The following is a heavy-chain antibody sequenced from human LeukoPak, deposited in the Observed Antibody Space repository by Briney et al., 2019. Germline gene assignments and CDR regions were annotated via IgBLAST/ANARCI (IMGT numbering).Heavy chain of an antibody. J-gene: IGHJ5*02. CDR3: ARHGASSSGWYGWFDP. CDR1: GFTFSSYW. CDR2: IKQDGSEK. Sequence: GGSLRLSCAASGFTFSSYWMSWVRQAPGKGLEWVANIKQDGSEKYYVDSVKGRFTISRDNAKNSLYLHMNSLRAEDTAVYYCARHGASSSGWYGWFDPWGQGTLVTVSS. V-gene: IGHV3-7*03. D-gene: IGHD6-19*01.